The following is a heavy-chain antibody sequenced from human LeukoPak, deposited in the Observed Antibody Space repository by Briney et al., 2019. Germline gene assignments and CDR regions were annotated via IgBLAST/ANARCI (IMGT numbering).Heavy chain of an antibody. D-gene: IGHD5-18*01. J-gene: IGHJ4*02. V-gene: IGHV3-23*01. CDR2: ISGSGGST. Sequence: GGSLRLSCAASGFTFSSYAMSGVRQAPGKGLEWVSAISGSGGSTYYADSVKGRFTISRDNSKNTLYLQMNSLRAEDTAVYYCAKVPYNSYGFDYWGQGTLVTVSS. CDR1: GFTFSSYA. CDR3: AKVPYNSYGFDY.